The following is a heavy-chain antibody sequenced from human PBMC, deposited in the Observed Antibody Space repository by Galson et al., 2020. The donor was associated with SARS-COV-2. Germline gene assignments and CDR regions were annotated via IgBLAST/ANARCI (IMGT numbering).Heavy chain of an antibody. CDR2: SDPADSDI. D-gene: IGHD3-9*01. CDR3: AIQVFDGGLGL. J-gene: IGHJ3*01. CDR1: GYSYTNYW. V-gene: IGHV5-51*01. Sequence: GESLKIFCHGPGYSYTNYWIGRVRQTPGKGQERMGISDPADSDIRYSPSFQGQVTISADKSITTAYLQWSSLKASDTAMYFCAIQVFDGGLGLWGQGTLVTVSS.